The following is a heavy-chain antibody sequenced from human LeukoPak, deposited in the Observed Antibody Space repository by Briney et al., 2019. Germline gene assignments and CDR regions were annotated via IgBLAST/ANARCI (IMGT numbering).Heavy chain of an antibody. D-gene: IGHD3-16*01. CDR2: ISYHGSNN. CDR3: ANLYH. V-gene: IGHV3-30*18. J-gene: IGHJ4*02. Sequence: GGSLRLSCAPSGFTFSHYWMSWVRQAPGKGLEWVAIISYHGSNNYYADSVKGRFTISRDNSKNTVYLQMNSLRAEDTAVYYCANLYHWGQGTLVTVSS. CDR1: GFTFSHYW.